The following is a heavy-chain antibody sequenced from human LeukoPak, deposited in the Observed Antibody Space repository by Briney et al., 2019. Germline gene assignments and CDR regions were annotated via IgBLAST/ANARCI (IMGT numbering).Heavy chain of an antibody. CDR2: ISYDGSNK. V-gene: IGHV3-30-3*01. CDR3: AGSYYFDY. Sequence: GGSLRLSCAASGFTFSDYYMSWIRQAPGKGLEWVAVISYDGSNKYYADSVKGRFTISRDNSKNTLYLQMNSLRAEDTAVYYCAGSYYFDYWGQGTLVTVSS. CDR1: GFTFSDYY. J-gene: IGHJ4*02.